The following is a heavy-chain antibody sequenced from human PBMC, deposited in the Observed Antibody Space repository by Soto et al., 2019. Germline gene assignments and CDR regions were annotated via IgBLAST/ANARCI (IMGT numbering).Heavy chain of an antibody. V-gene: IGHV4-31*03. J-gene: IGHJ5*02. Sequence: SETLCLPCTVFGGSISSGGYYWSWIRKHPGKGLEWIGYIYYSGSTYYNPSLKSRVTISVDTSKNQFSLKLSSVTAADTAVYYCAREEATVRFFDPWGQGTLVTVSS. CDR3: AREEATVRFFDP. CDR1: GGSISSGGYY. CDR2: IYYSGST. D-gene: IGHD4-17*01.